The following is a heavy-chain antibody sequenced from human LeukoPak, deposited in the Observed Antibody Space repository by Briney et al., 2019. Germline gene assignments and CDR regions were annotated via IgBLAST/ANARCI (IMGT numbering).Heavy chain of an antibody. D-gene: IGHD3-10*01. CDR2: ISYDGSNI. CDR3: ANGVWVVRGVIGDAFDI. CDR1: GFTFSSYG. J-gene: IGHJ3*02. V-gene: IGHV3-30*18. Sequence: PGGSLRLSCAASGFTFSSYGMHWVRQAPGKGPEWVAVISYDGSNIYYADSVKGRFTISRDNSKNTLYLQMNSLRSEDTAVYYCANGVWVVRGVIGDAFDIWGQGTMVTVSS.